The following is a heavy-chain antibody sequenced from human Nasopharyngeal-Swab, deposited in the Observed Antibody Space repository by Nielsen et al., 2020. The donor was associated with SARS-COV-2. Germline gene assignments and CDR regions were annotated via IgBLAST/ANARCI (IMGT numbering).Heavy chain of an antibody. CDR3: ARSRRSNYYGSGSYYNIKTDAFDI. CDR1: GYTFTSYD. D-gene: IGHD3-10*01. CDR2: MNPNSGNT. Sequence: ASVKVSCKASGYTFTSYDINWVRQAIGQGLEWMGWMNPNSGNTGYAQKFQGRVTMTRNTSISTAYMELSSLRSEDTAVYYCARSRRSNYYGSGSYYNIKTDAFDIWGQGTMVTVSS. J-gene: IGHJ3*02. V-gene: IGHV1-8*01.